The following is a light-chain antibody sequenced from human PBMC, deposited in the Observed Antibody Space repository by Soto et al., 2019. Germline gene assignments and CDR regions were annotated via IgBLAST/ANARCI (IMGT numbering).Light chain of an antibody. V-gene: IGLV2-14*01. CDR2: DVT. CDR3: SSYTSSSTYV. J-gene: IGLJ1*01. CDR1: RSDVGGYNY. Sequence: QSVLTQPASVSGSPGQSITISCTGTRSDVGGYNYVYWHQQHPGKAPKLMIYDVTNRPSGVSDRFSGSKSGNTASLTISGLQAEDEADYYCSSYTSSSTYVFGAVTKVTV.